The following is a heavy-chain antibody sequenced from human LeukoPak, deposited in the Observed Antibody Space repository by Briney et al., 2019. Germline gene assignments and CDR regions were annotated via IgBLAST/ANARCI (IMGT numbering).Heavy chain of an antibody. V-gene: IGHV3-66*01. CDR1: GFTFSSNY. Sequence: GGSLRLSCAASGFTFSSNYMSWVRQAPGKGLEWVSVIYSGGSTYYSDSVKGRFTISRDNSKNTLYLQMNSLRAEDTAVYYCARGLAAAATYDYWGQGTLVTVSS. J-gene: IGHJ4*02. D-gene: IGHD6-13*01. CDR2: IYSGGST. CDR3: ARGLAAAATYDY.